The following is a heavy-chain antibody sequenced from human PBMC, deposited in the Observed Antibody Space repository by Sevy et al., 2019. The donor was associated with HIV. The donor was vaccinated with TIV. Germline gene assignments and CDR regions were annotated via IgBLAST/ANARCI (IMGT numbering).Heavy chain of an antibody. V-gene: IGHV4-34*01. CDR1: GGSFSGYY. Sequence: SETLSLTCAVYGGSFSGYYWSWIRQPPGKGLEWIGEINHSGSTNYNPSLKSRVTISVDTSKNQFSLKLSSVTAADTAVYYCARGCYWPNYYGMDVWGQGTTVTVSS. D-gene: IGHD2-15*01. J-gene: IGHJ6*02. CDR2: INHSGST. CDR3: ARGCYWPNYYGMDV.